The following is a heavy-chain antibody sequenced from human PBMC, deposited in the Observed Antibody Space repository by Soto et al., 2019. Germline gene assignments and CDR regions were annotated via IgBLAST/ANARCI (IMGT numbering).Heavy chain of an antibody. V-gene: IGHV4-59*01. Sequence: QVQLQESGPGLVKPSETLSLTCTVSGGSISSYYWNWIRQPPGKGLEWIGYIYYSGSTNYNASLKSRVPISGDPSKKQLSLKLSSVAAADTAVYYCARVGYCSGGSCLDYWGQGTLVTVSS. J-gene: IGHJ4*02. D-gene: IGHD2-15*01. CDR1: GGSISSYY. CDR2: IYYSGST. CDR3: ARVGYCSGGSCLDY.